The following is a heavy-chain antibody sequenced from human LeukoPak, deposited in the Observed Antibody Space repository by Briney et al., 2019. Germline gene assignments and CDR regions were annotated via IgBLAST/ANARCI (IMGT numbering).Heavy chain of an antibody. V-gene: IGHV3-23*01. Sequence: PGGXLRLSCAASGFTFSSYAMSRVSQAPGKGLEGGSAIIGRGGSTYSADSVQGRFTISRDNSTNTLYLQMNSLRAEDTAVYYCAKDRGTSCCVWFAPGGQGTLVTVSS. CDR3: AKDRGTSCCVWFAP. CDR1: GFTFSSYA. D-gene: IGHD2-2*01. CDR2: IIGRGGST. J-gene: IGHJ5*02.